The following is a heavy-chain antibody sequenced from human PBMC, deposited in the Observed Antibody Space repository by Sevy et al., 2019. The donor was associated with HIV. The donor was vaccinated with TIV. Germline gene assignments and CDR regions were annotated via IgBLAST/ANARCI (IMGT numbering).Heavy chain of an antibody. CDR3: ARCSGYYCFYYGMDV. J-gene: IGHJ6*02. Sequence: GGSLRLSCAASGFTISRYGLHWVRQAPGKGLEWMSGISNDGSKTDYADAVRGRFIISRDNSKNTLHLQMSNLSPEDTAVYYCARCSGYYCFYYGMDVWGQGTKVTVSS. CDR2: ISNDGSKT. V-gene: IGHV3-30*04. CDR1: GFTISRYG. D-gene: IGHD3-22*01.